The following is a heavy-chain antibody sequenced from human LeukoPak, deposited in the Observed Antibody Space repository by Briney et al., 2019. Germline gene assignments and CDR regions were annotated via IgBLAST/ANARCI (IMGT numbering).Heavy chain of an antibody. V-gene: IGHV3-9*01. J-gene: IGHJ4*02. CDR2: ISWNSGSI. D-gene: IGHD6-19*01. CDR1: GFTFDDYA. CDR3: AKGGVSDSSGWYGDY. Sequence: GGSLRLSCAASGFTFDDYAMHWVRQAPGKGLEWVSGISWNSGSIGYADSVKGRFTISRDNAKNSLYLQMNSLRAEDTALYYCAKGGVSDSSGWYGDYWGQGTLVTVSS.